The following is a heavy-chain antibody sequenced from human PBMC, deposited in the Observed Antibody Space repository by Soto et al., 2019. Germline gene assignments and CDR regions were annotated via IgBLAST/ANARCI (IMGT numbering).Heavy chain of an antibody. D-gene: IGHD6-6*01. V-gene: IGHV1-2*02. CDR1: GYTFTGYY. CDR3: ARDLEDSSSQYYYYGMDV. Sequence: ASVKVSCKASGYTFTGYYMHWVRQAPGQGLEWMGWINPNSGGTNYAQKFQGRVTMTRDTSISTAYMELSRLRSDDTAVYYCARDLEDSSSQYYYYGMDVWGQGNTVNVSS. CDR2: INPNSGGT. J-gene: IGHJ6*02.